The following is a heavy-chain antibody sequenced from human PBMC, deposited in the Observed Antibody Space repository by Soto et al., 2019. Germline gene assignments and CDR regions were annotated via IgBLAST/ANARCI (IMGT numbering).Heavy chain of an antibody. V-gene: IGHV3-43D*04. CDR1: GFTFYDYA. D-gene: IGHD6-13*01. J-gene: IGHJ6*02. Sequence: WGSLRLSCAASGFTFYDYAIHFFRQSPFKGLEWVSLISWDGGSTYYADSVKGRFTISRDNSKNSLYLQMNSLRAEDTALYYCAKDIRTAAGRHYGMDVWGQGTTVTVSS. CDR3: AKDIRTAAGRHYGMDV. CDR2: ISWDGGST.